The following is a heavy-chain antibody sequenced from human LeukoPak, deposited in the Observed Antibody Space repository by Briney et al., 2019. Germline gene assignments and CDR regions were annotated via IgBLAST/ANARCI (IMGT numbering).Heavy chain of an antibody. D-gene: IGHD1-26*01. Sequence: PGRSLRLSCAASGFTFSSYAMHWVRQAPGKGLEWVAVISYDGSNKYYADSVKGRFTISRDNSKNTLYLQMNSLRAEDTAVYYCAKVGVGATHEFDYWGQGTLVTVSS. CDR1: GFTFSSYA. CDR3: AKVGVGATHEFDY. J-gene: IGHJ4*02. V-gene: IGHV3-30*04. CDR2: ISYDGSNK.